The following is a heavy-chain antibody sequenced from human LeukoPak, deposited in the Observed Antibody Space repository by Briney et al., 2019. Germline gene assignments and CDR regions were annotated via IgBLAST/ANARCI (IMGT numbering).Heavy chain of an antibody. CDR3: AKAHSSGWYVIFDY. V-gene: IGHV3-23*01. Sequence: GGSLRLSCAASGFTFSSYAMNWVRQAPGKGLEWVSVISGSGSSTYYAGSVKGRFTISRDNSKNTLYLQMNSLRAEDAALYYCAKAHSSGWYVIFDYWGQGTLVTVSS. D-gene: IGHD6-19*01. CDR2: ISGSGSST. J-gene: IGHJ4*02. CDR1: GFTFSSYA.